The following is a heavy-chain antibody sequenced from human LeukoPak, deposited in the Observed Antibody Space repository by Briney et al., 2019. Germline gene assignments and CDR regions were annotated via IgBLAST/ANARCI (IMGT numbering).Heavy chain of an antibody. CDR3: AKELLEWSPEDTYYFDY. CDR1: GFTFSSYA. Sequence: PGGSLRLSCAASGFTFSSYAMSWVRQAPGKGLEWVSAISGSGGSTYYADSVKGRFTISRDNSKNTLYLQMNSLRAEDTAVYYCAKELLEWSPEDTYYFDYWGQGTLVTVSS. V-gene: IGHV3-23*01. J-gene: IGHJ4*02. CDR2: ISGSGGST. D-gene: IGHD3-3*01.